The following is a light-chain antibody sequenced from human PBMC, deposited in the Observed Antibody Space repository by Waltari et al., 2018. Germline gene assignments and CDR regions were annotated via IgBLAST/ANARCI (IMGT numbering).Light chain of an antibody. CDR1: SSNIGNNY. CDR2: ENS. Sequence: QSVLTQPPSVSAAPGQRVTISCPGGSSNIGNNYVSWYRQFPGTAPKLLIYENSERPSGMPGLFSGSKSGTSATLDITGLQAGDEADYYCGTWDSSLSGAVFGGGTHLTVL. CDR3: GTWDSSLSGAV. V-gene: IGLV1-51*02. J-gene: IGLJ7*01.